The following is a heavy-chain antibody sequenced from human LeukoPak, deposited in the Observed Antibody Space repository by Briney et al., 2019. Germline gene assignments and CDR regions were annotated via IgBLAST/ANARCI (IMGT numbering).Heavy chain of an antibody. V-gene: IGHV4-4*07. Sequence: PSETLSLTCTVSGGSISSYYWSWIRQPAGTALEWIGRIYTSGTITYNPSLKSRVTMSVDTSKNQFSLKLSSVTAADTAVYYCARGITGRITIFGVVPSRGRYYYYYMDVWGKGTTVTVSS. J-gene: IGHJ6*03. CDR2: IYTSGTI. CDR3: ARGITGRITIFGVVPSRGRYYYYYMDV. D-gene: IGHD3-3*01. CDR1: GGSISSYY.